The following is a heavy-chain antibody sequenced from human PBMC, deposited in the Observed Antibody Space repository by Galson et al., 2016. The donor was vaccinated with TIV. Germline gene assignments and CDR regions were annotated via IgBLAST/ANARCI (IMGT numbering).Heavy chain of an antibody. D-gene: IGHD6-13*01. CDR2: INQDGSDS. CDR3: APGVSAASTGVN. J-gene: IGHJ4*02. CDR1: GFTFSSDW. Sequence: LRLSCAASGFTFSSDWMTWVRQAPGKGLEWVASINQDGSDSPYVDSVKGQFTISRDNAKKSLFLQMNGLRGEDTGVYYCAPGVSAASTGVNWGQGTLVTVSS. V-gene: IGHV3-7*01.